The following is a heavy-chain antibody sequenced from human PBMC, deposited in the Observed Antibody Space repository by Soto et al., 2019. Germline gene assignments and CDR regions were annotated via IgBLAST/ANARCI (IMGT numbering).Heavy chain of an antibody. CDR3: SRVLRAFECDYAFDV. CDR1: GFSLSTYG. D-gene: IGHD3-3*01. J-gene: IGHJ3*01. Sequence: QVQLVESGGDVVQPGRSLRLSCAASGFSLSTYGMHWVRQAPGKGLEWMAVLWNDGITKYYADSVKGRFSISRDNSNNMLYLQMNSLRADETYLYYGSRVLRAFECDYAFDVWGQGAMVTVSS. V-gene: IGHV3-33*01. CDR2: LWNDGITK.